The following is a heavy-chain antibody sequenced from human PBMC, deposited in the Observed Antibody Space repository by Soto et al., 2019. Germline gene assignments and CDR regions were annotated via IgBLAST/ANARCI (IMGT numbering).Heavy chain of an antibody. V-gene: IGHV3-23*01. CDR1: GFTFSNYA. J-gene: IGHJ4*02. D-gene: IGHD7-27*01. Sequence: PGGSLRLSCAASGFTFSNYAMSWVRQAPGKGLQWVSTISGSGASTYYGDSVKGRFTLSRDNSENTLFLQMDSLRAEGTAVYYCAKGDLLTGVAHFDYWGQGTLVTVSS. CDR2: ISGSGAST. CDR3: AKGDLLTGVAHFDY.